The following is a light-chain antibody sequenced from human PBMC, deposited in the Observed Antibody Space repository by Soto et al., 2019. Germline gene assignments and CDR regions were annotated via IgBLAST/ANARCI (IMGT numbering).Light chain of an antibody. V-gene: IGKV3-15*01. CDR3: QQFHNWPRT. J-gene: IGKJ1*01. CDR2: GAS. Sequence: EIVMTHSPATMSVSPGERATLSCSASQSMGSNVAWYQQKPGQAPRLLIYGASTRAAGIPARFSGSGSGTEFTLTITSLESEDFAVYYCQQFHNWPRTFGQGTKVDNK. CDR1: QSMGSN.